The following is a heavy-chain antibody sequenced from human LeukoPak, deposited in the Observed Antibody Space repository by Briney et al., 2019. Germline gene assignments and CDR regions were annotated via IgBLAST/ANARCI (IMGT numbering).Heavy chain of an antibody. CDR3: ARGTNGYTYGFDY. Sequence: LGGSLRLSCVASGFTVSANYMSWIRQAPGKGLEWVSFLFSGGTTYYADSVKARFTMSRDSSRNTLFLQMNSLRAEDTAVYYCARGTNGYTYGFDYWGQGTLVTVSS. CDR2: LFSGGTT. D-gene: IGHD5-18*01. J-gene: IGHJ4*02. CDR1: GFTVSANY. V-gene: IGHV3-66*01.